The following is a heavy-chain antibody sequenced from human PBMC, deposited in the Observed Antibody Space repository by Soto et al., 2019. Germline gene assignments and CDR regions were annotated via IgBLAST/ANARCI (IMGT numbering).Heavy chain of an antibody. CDR2: ISSNGSNK. CDR3: AKGNYNYYYGMDV. CDR1: GFTFSSYA. V-gene: IGHV3-64*04. Sequence: GGSLRLSCAASGFTFSSYAMHWVRQAPGKGLEYVSAISSNGSNKNYADSVKGRFTISRDNSKNTLYLQMNSLRAEDTAVYYCAKGNYNYYYGMDVWGQGTTVTVSS. J-gene: IGHJ6*02.